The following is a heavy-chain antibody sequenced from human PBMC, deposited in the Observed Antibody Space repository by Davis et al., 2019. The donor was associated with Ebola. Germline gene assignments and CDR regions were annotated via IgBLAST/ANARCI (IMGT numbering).Heavy chain of an antibody. J-gene: IGHJ4*02. CDR1: GFTFSSYG. CDR2: ISYDGSNK. Sequence: GESLKISCAASGFTFSSYGMHWVRQAPGKGLEWVAVISYDGSNKYYADSVKGRFTISRDNSKNTLYLQMNSLRAEDTAVYYCAKHSSGWLPHFDYWGQGTLVTVSS. D-gene: IGHD6-19*01. V-gene: IGHV3-30*18. CDR3: AKHSSGWLPHFDY.